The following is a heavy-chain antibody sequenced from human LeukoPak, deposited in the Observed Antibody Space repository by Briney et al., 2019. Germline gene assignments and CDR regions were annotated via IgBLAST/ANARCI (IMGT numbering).Heavy chain of an antibody. V-gene: IGHV3-23*01. CDR3: VKGGYCTSTTCLFVF. CDR1: GFTFSSSA. Sequence: PGGSLRLSCAASGFTFSSSAMAWVRQAPGERLEWVSSVAGGGGGTNYAGSMKGRFTISRDNAKNTLYLQMSSLRAEDTAIYYCVKGGYCTSTTCLFVFWGQGTLVTVSS. CDR2: VAGGGGGT. D-gene: IGHD2-2*01. J-gene: IGHJ4*02.